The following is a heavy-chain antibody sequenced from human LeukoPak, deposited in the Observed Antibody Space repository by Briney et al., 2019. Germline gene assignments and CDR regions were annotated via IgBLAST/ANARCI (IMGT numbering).Heavy chain of an antibody. CDR1: GYTFTGYC. CDR2: INPNSGGT. J-gene: IGHJ4*02. Sequence: ASVKVSCKASGYTFTGYCMHWVRQAPGQGLEWMGWINPNSGGTNYAQKFQGRVTMTRDTSISTAYMELSRLRSDDTAVYYCAGGNIPIRFLEWLFVYFDYWGQGTLVTVSS. CDR3: AGGNIPIRFLEWLFVYFDY. V-gene: IGHV1-2*02. D-gene: IGHD3-3*01.